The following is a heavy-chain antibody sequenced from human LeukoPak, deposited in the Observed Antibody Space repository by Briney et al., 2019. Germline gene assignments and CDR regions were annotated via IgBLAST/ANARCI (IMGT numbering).Heavy chain of an antibody. V-gene: IGHV3-20*04. CDR1: GFTFDDYG. CDR2: INWNGGST. CDR3: ARGGITIFGVVSYMDV. Sequence: PGGSLRLSCAASGFTFDDYGMSWVRQAPGKGLEWVSGINWNGGSTGYADSVKGRFTISRDNAKNSLHLQMNSLRAEDTALYYCARGGITIFGVVSYMDVWGKGTTVTISS. J-gene: IGHJ6*03. D-gene: IGHD3-3*01.